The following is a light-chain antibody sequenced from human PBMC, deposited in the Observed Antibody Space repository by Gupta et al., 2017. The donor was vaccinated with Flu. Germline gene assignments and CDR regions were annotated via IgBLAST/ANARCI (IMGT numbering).Light chain of an antibody. CDR2: SNN. V-gene: IGLV1-44*01. CDR3: AAWDDSLNGWV. CDR1: SSNIGSNT. Sequence: QSVLTQPPSASWTPGQRVPLSCSGSSSNIGSNTVTWYQQLPGTAPKLLIYSNNQRPSGVPDRFSGSKSGTSASLAISGLQSEDEADYYCAAWDDSLNGWVFGGGTKLTVL. J-gene: IGLJ3*02.